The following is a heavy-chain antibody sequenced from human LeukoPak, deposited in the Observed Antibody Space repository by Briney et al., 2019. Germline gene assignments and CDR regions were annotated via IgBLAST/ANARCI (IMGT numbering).Heavy chain of an antibody. D-gene: IGHD3-10*01. J-gene: IGHJ3*02. Sequence: SVKVSCRASGGTFSSYAISWVRQAPGQGLEWMGGIIPIFGTANYAQKFQGRVTITTDESTSTAYMELSSLRSEDTAVYYCARGYTSTYYGSGSYLVSADDAFDIWGQGTMVTVSS. CDR3: ARGYTSTYYGSGSYLVSADDAFDI. V-gene: IGHV1-69*05. CDR2: IIPIFGTA. CDR1: GGTFSSYA.